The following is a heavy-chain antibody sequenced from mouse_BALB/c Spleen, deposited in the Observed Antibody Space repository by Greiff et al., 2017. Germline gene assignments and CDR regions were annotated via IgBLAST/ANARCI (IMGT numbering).Heavy chain of an antibody. Sequence: DVMLVESGGGLVQPGGSRKLSCAASGFTFSSYAMSWVRQTPEKRLEWVASISSGGSTYYPDSVKGRFTISRDNARNILYLQMSSLRSEDTAMYYCARLEYGNYVWFAYWGQGTLVTVSA. J-gene: IGHJ3*01. V-gene: IGHV5-6-5*01. CDR3: ARLEYGNYVWFAY. CDR2: ISSGGST. CDR1: GFTFSSYA. D-gene: IGHD2-10*02.